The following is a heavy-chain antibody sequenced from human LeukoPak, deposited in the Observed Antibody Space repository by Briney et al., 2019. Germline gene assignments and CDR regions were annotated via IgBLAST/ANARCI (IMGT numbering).Heavy chain of an antibody. D-gene: IGHD4-17*01. CDR3: AKMTSYGDYAYFDY. J-gene: IGHJ4*02. CDR2: ISGSGGST. Sequence: PGGSLRLSCAASGFTFSSYAMSWVRQAPGKGLEWVSAISGSGGSTYYADSVKGRFTISRDTSKNTLYLQMNSLRAEDTAVYYCAKMTSYGDYAYFDYWGQGTLVTVSS. CDR1: GFTFSSYA. V-gene: IGHV3-23*01.